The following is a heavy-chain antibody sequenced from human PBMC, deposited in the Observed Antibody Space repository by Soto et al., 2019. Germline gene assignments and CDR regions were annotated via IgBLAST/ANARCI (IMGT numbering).Heavy chain of an antibody. V-gene: IGHV3-21*01. Sequence: PGGSLRLSCAASGFTFSTYTMNWVRQAPGKGLEWVSSISSTSSYIYYADSVKGRFTISRDNAKNSLYLQMNSLRAEDTAVYYCAREGSYWNDVGPDWGKGTLVTVSS. D-gene: IGHD1-1*01. CDR1: GFTFSTYT. J-gene: IGHJ4*02. CDR3: AREGSYWNDVGPD. CDR2: ISSTSSYI.